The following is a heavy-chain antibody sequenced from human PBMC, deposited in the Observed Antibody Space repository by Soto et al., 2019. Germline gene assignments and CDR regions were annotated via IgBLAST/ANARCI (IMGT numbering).Heavy chain of an antibody. CDR1: GFTFSSYE. CDR3: ARVRYYDSSGYYYGLGY. Sequence: EVQLVESGGGLVQPGGSLRLSCAASGFTFSSYEMNWVRQAPGKGLEWVSYISSSGSTIYYAHSVKGRFTISRDNAKNSLDLQMNSLRAEDKAVYYCARVRYYDSSGYYYGLGYWCQRTLVTVSA. V-gene: IGHV3-48*03. D-gene: IGHD3-22*01. J-gene: IGHJ4*02. CDR2: ISSSGSTI.